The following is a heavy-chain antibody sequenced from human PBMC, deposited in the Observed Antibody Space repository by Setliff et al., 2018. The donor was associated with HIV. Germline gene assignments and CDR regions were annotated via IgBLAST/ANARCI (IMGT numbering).Heavy chain of an antibody. J-gene: IGHJ4*02. CDR3: ARVPSIAARPDGGY. CDR1: GGSFSNYF. CDR2: VIDDGGA. V-gene: IGHV4-34*12. D-gene: IGHD6-6*01. Sequence: SETLSLTCAVYGGSFSNYFWSWLRQSPGGGLEWIGEVIDDGGANYNASLKSRVTMSVDTSKNQFSLKLSSVTAADTAVYYCARVPSIAARPDGGYWGQGILVTVSS.